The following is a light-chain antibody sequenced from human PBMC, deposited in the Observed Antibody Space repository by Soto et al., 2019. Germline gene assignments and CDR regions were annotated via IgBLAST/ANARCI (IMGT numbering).Light chain of an antibody. Sequence: AIRMTQSPSSFSASTGDRVTITCRASQGISSYLACYQQKPGKAPKLLIYAASTLQSGVPSRFSGSGSGTDFTLTISCLQSEDFATYYCQQYYSYPQTFGQGTKVEIK. CDR2: AAS. J-gene: IGKJ1*01. CDR1: QGISSY. V-gene: IGKV1-8*01. CDR3: QQYYSYPQT.